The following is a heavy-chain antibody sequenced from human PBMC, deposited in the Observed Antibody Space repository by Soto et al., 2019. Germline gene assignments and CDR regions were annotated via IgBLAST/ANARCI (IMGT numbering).Heavy chain of an antibody. CDR1: GFTFSSYS. J-gene: IGHJ4*02. CDR3: AKAPLDYGGSFDY. D-gene: IGHD4-17*01. CDR2: ISSSSSYI. Sequence: GGSLRLSCAASGFTFSSYSMNWVRQAPGKGLEWVSSISSSSSYIYYADSVKGRFTISRDNAKNTLYLQMNSLRAEDTAVYYCAKAPLDYGGSFDYWGQGTLVTVSS. V-gene: IGHV3-21*04.